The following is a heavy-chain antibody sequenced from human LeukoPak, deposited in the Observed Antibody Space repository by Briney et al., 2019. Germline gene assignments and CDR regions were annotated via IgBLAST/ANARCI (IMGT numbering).Heavy chain of an antibody. CDR1: GGSISTYY. J-gene: IGHJ3*02. V-gene: IGHV4-59*01. CDR2: IYYSGST. Sequence: SETLSLTCTVSGGSISTYYWSWIRQPPGKGLEYIGYIYYSGSTNYNPSLKSRVTMSLDTSKNQFSLKLSFVIAADTAVYYCAREEVPHGFDIWGQGTMVTVSS. CDR3: AREEVPHGFDI.